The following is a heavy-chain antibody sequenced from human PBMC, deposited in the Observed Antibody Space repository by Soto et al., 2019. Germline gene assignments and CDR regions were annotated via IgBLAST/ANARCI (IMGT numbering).Heavy chain of an antibody. J-gene: IGHJ5*02. V-gene: IGHV4-30-4*01. CDR2: IFYSGTA. D-gene: IGHD3-16*01. Sequence: LSLTCTVSGDSISSGNHYWSWIRQPPGKGLEWIGYIFYSGTAYYNPSLKSRLTISVDTSKNQFSLKLNSVTAADTAVYYCARIPVDTYMIYWSDPWGQGTQVTVSS. CDR1: GDSISSGNHY. CDR3: ARIPVDTYMIYWSDP.